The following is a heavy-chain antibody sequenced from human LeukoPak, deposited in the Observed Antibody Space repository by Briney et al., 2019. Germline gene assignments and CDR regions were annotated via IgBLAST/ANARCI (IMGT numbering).Heavy chain of an antibody. CDR1: GGSISSYY. D-gene: IGHD3-10*01. CDR3: ARSRYYYGSGSYPFDY. V-gene: IGHV4-4*07. CDR2: IYTSWST. J-gene: IGHJ4*02. Sequence: PSETLSLTCTVSGGSISSYYWSWIRQPAGKGLEWIGRIYTSWSTNYNPSLKSRVTMSVDTSKNQFSLKLSSVTAADTAVYYCARSRYYYGSGSYPFDYWGQGTLVTVSS.